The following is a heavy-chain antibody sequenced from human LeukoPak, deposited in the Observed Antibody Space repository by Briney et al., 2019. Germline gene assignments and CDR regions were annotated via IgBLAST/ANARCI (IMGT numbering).Heavy chain of an antibody. J-gene: IGHJ4*02. CDR1: GYTFTNYY. Sequence: ASVKISFKASGYTFTNYYIHWVRQPPGQGLEWMGIIIPSGGSTTYAQKFQGRVTMTRDTSTNTVYMELCSLRFEDTAVYYCARALSGGSNYWGQGTLVTVSS. D-gene: IGHD2-15*01. CDR2: IIPSGGST. CDR3: ARALSGGSNY. V-gene: IGHV1-46*01.